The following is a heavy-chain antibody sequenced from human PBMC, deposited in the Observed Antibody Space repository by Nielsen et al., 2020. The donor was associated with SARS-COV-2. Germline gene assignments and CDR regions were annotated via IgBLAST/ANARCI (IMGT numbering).Heavy chain of an antibody. CDR1: GFTVSSNY. V-gene: IGHV3-30-3*01. Sequence: GGSLRLSCAASGFTVSSNYMSWVRQAPGKGLEWVAVISYDGSNKYYADSVKGRFTISRDNSKNTLYLQMNSLRAEDTAVYYCATEGDWGQGTLVTVSS. CDR2: ISYDGSNK. CDR3: ATEGD. J-gene: IGHJ4*02.